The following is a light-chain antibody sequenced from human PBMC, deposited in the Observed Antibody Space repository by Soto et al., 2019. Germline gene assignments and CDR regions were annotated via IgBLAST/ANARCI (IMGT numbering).Light chain of an antibody. J-gene: IGLJ2*01. CDR1: SSNIGSNY. V-gene: IGLV1-47*02. CDR2: GNN. Sequence: QSVLTQPPSASGTPGPRVTISCSGSSSNIGSNYVYWYQNLPGTAPKLLIYGNNRRPSGVPDRFSGSKSGTSDSLAISGLRSEDEADYYCAAWDDSLRGVIFGGGTKLTVL. CDR3: AAWDDSLRGVI.